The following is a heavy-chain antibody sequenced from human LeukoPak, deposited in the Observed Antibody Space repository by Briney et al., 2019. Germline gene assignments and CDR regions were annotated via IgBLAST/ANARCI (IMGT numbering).Heavy chain of an antibody. CDR2: NDHSGRT. Sequence: PPETLSLTCAVYGGSFSGYYWSWIRQPPGKGLEWIGENDHSGRTNYNPSLKSRVTISVDTSKNQFSLKLSSVTAADTAVYYCARGLVMVRGVITKPFDPWGQGTLVTVSS. D-gene: IGHD3-10*01. CDR3: ARGLVMVRGVITKPFDP. V-gene: IGHV4-34*01. CDR1: GGSFSGYY. J-gene: IGHJ5*02.